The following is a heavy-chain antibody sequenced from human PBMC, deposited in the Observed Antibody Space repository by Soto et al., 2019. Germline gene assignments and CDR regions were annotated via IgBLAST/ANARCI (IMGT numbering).Heavy chain of an antibody. V-gene: IGHV1-58*01. Sequence: GASLKVSCKASGFTFTSSAVQWVRQARGQRLEWIGWIVVGSGNTNYAQKFQERVTITRDMSTSTAYMELSSLRSEDTAVYYCARDRYSSGNWFDPWGQGTQVTVSS. CDR3: ARDRYSSGNWFDP. D-gene: IGHD6-19*01. CDR2: IVVGSGNT. CDR1: GFTFTSSA. J-gene: IGHJ5*02.